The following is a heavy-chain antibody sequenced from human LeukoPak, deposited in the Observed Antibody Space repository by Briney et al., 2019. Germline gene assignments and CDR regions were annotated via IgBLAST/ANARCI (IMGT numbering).Heavy chain of an antibody. D-gene: IGHD3-22*01. Sequence: TGGSLRLSCAASGFTFSDYYMSWIRQAPGKGLEWVSYISSSSSYTNYADSVKGRFTISRDNAKNSLYLQMNSLRAEDTAVYCCARGRYDSSGYNAFDIWGQGTMVTVSS. J-gene: IGHJ3*02. CDR3: ARGRYDSSGYNAFDI. V-gene: IGHV3-11*05. CDR1: GFTFSDYY. CDR2: ISSSSSYT.